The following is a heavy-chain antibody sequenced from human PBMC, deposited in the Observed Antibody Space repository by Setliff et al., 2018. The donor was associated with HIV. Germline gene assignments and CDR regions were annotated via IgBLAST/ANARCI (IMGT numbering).Heavy chain of an antibody. CDR1: GGTFRKYA. CDR3: ATPLDATMGRDY. J-gene: IGHJ4*02. Sequence: SVKVSCKASGGTFRKYAISWVRQAPGQGLEWMGGIIPIFGIANYAQKFQDRVTITTDESTTTAYMELSSLRSEDTAVYYCATPLDATMGRDYWGQGTLVTVSS. V-gene: IGHV1-69*05. D-gene: IGHD5-18*01. CDR2: IIPIFGIA.